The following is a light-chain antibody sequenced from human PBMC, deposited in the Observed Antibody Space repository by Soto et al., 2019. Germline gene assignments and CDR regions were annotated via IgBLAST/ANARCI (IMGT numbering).Light chain of an antibody. J-gene: IGKJ4*01. V-gene: IGKV3-11*01. CDR1: QSVSSY. CDR2: DAS. CDR3: PQRSNWPT. Sequence: EIVLTQSPATLSLSPGERATLSCRASQSVSSYLAWYQQKPGQAPRLLMYDASNRATGIPARFSGSGSGTDFTLTISSLEPEDFAVYYCPQRSNWPTFGGGTKVEIK.